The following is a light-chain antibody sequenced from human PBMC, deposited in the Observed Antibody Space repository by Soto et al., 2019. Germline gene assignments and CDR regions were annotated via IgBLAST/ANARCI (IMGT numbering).Light chain of an antibody. CDR2: DVS. CDR3: SSYTSSSTPYV. V-gene: IGLV2-14*01. J-gene: IGLJ1*01. Sequence: QSVLTQPASVSGSPGQSITISCTGTSSDVGGYNYVSWYQQHPDKAPKLMIYDVSNQPSGVSNRFSGSKSGNTASLTISGLQAEDEADYYCSSYTSSSTPYVFGTGTKVTVL. CDR1: SSDVGGYNY.